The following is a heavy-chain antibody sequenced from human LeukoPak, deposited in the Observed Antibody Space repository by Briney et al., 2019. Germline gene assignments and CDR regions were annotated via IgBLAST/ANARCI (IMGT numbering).Heavy chain of an antibody. Sequence: ASVKVSCKASGYTFTSYGISWVRQAPGQGLEWMGWISAYNGNTNYAQKLQGRVTMTTDTSTSTAYMELRSLRSGDTAVYYCARYYYDSSGYGPLDYWGQGTLVTVSS. J-gene: IGHJ4*02. CDR1: GYTFTSYG. D-gene: IGHD3-22*01. CDR2: ISAYNGNT. CDR3: ARYYYDSSGYGPLDY. V-gene: IGHV1-18*01.